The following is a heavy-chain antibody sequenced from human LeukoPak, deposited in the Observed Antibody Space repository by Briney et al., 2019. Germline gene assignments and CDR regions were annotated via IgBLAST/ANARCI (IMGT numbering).Heavy chain of an antibody. CDR2: IWYDGSNK. D-gene: IGHD3-22*01. V-gene: IGHV3-30*19. J-gene: IGHJ4*02. Sequence: GGSLRLSCAASGFTFSSYGMHWVRQAPGKGLEWVAVIWYDGSNKYYADSVKGRFTISRDNSKNTLYLQMNSLRAEDTAVYYCARDGAPYSYYYDSSGYSVGYFDYWGQGTLVTVSS. CDR3: ARDGAPYSYYYDSSGYSVGYFDY. CDR1: GFTFSSYG.